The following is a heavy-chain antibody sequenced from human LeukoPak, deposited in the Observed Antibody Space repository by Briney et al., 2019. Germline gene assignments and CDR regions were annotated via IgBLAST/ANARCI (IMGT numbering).Heavy chain of an antibody. CDR1: GFTFSSYG. CDR3: AKDILAAGHSRDAFDI. D-gene: IGHD6-25*01. J-gene: IGHJ3*02. Sequence: QSGGSLRLSCAASGFTFSSYGMHWVRQAPGKGLEWVAFIRYDGSNKYYADSVKGRFTISRDNSKNTLYLQMNSLRAEDTALYYCAKDILAAGHSRDAFDIWGQGTMVTVSS. CDR2: IRYDGSNK. V-gene: IGHV3-30*02.